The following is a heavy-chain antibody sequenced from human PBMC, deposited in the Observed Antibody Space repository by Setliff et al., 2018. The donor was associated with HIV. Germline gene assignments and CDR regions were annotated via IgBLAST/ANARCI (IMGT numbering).Heavy chain of an antibody. J-gene: IGHJ5*02. CDR1: CGSISGYY. Sequence: PSETLSLTCTVSCGSISGYYCNWIRQPPGKALQSIGYIYSSGNTYHNPSLKSRVTISVDTSKNRCYLRPSSVTAADTAVYYCARQPYDSRSFGWFDPWGQGTLVTVSS. V-gene: IGHV4-59*08. CDR2: IYSSGNT. D-gene: IGHD3-10*01. CDR3: ARQPYDSRSFGWFDP.